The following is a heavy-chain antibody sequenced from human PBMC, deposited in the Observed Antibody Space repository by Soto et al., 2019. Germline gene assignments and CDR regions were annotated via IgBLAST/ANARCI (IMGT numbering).Heavy chain of an antibody. Sequence: GASVKVSCKASGYTFTSYDMHWVRQAPGQGLKGMGIINPRRGSTSYAQKFQGRVTMTRETSTSGVYMELSSLRSEDPEASPSARLEAYGYGDYSMGMEVCGKETTVTVSS. D-gene: IGHD4-17*01. V-gene: IGHV1-46*01. CDR3: ARLEAYGYGDYSMGMEV. J-gene: IGHJ6*04. CDR1: GYTFTSYD. CDR2: INPRRGST.